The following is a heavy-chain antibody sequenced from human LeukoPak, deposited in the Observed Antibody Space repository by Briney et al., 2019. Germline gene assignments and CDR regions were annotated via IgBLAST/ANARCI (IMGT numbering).Heavy chain of an antibody. CDR3: ARGGSGGYYYYGMDV. V-gene: IGHV1-24*01. J-gene: IGHJ6*02. Sequence: ASVKVSCKVSGYTLTELSMHWVRQAPGKGLEWMGGFDPEDGETIYAQKFQGRVTMTRNTSISTAYMELSSLRSEDTAVYYCARGGSGGYYYYGMDVWGQGTTVTVSS. CDR2: FDPEDGET. CDR1: GYTLTELS. D-gene: IGHD6-19*01.